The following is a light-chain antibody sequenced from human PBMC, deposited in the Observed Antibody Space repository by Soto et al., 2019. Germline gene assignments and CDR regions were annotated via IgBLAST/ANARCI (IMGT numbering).Light chain of an antibody. V-gene: IGKV3-20*01. J-gene: IGKJ2*03. CDR2: GGY. Sequence: EIVLTQSPVTLSLSPGERATLSCRASQSVTSTYLAWYQQKPGQSPRLIIYGGYTRASGFPDRLSGGGSGRYLTLTSSRLEPEESAVYYCHCHQFDSSRVYSFGQGTKLEI. CDR1: QSVTSTY. CDR3: HCHQFDSSRVYS.